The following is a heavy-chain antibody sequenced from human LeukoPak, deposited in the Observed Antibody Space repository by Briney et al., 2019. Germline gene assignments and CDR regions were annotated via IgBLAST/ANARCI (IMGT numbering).Heavy chain of an antibody. D-gene: IGHD3-22*01. CDR3: ASDSRSDSSGYAFNI. Sequence: GGSLRLSCAASGYTFDDYAMSWVRQVPGKGLEWVAGINWNGDKIDYADSVKGRFTISRDKAKNSLYLQVNSLRAEDTAVYYCASDSRSDSSGYAFNIWGQGTMVTVSS. CDR2: INWNGDKI. CDR1: GYTFDDYA. J-gene: IGHJ3*02. V-gene: IGHV3-20*04.